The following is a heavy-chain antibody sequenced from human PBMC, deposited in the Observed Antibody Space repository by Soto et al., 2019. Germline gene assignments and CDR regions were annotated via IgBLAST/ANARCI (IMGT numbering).Heavy chain of an antibody. V-gene: IGHV1-69*13. CDR2: IIPIFGTA. J-gene: IGHJ6*02. CDR1: GGTFSSYA. D-gene: IGHD2-2*02. CDR3: AAGYCSSTSCYKPDYYYYGMDV. Sequence: GASVKVSCKASGGTFSSYAISWVRQAPGQGLEWMGGIIPIFGTANYAQKFQGRVTITADESTSTAYMELSSLRSEDTAVYYCAAGYCSSTSCYKPDYYYYGMDVWGQGTTVTVSS.